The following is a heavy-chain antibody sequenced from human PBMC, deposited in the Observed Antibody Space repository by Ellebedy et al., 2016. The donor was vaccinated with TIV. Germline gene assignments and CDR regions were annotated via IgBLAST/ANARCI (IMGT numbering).Heavy chain of an antibody. D-gene: IGHD3-10*01. CDR2: IFHSGPT. CDR3: ARGGNYFGSPFDP. CDR1: GGSISDNNW. Sequence: SETLSLXXAVSGGSISDNNWWSWVRQPPGKGLEWIGSIFHSGPTYYNPSLESRVSISVDTSKEEFSLRLTSVTAADTAVYFCARGGNYFGSPFDPWGQGTLVTVSS. J-gene: IGHJ5*02. V-gene: IGHV4-4*02.